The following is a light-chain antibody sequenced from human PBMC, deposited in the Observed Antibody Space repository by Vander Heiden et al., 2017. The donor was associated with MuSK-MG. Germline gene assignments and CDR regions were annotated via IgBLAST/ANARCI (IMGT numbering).Light chain of an antibody. V-gene: IGLV3-1*01. CDR1: KLGDKY. J-gene: IGLJ2*01. CDR2: QDS. Sequence: SYELTQPPSVSVSPGQTASITCSGDKLGDKYACWYQQKPGQSPVRVIYQDSKRRSGIPERFSGSNSGNTATLTISGTQAMDEADYYCQAWDSSTGGVFGGGTKLTVL. CDR3: QAWDSSTGGV.